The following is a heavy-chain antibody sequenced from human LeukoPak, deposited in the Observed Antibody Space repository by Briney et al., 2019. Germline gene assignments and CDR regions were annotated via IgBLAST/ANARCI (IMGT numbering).Heavy chain of an antibody. CDR1: GDSVSSNSDT. CDR2: TYYRSTWYN. J-gene: IGHJ5*02. V-gene: IGHV6-1*01. D-gene: IGHD2-2*01. Sequence: SQTLSLTCAISGDSVSSNSDTWNWIRQSPSRGLEWLGRTYYRSTWYNDYAVSARGLITVNPDTSKNQFSLHLNSVTPEDTAVYYCARRLTQYDCFDPWGQGIRVTVSS. CDR3: ARRLTQYDCFDP.